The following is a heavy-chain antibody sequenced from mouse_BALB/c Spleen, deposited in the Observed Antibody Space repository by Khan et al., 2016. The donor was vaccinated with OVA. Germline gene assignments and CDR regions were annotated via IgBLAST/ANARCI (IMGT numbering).Heavy chain of an antibody. J-gene: IGHJ2*01. CDR2: INPSTGYT. D-gene: IGHD1-1*01. CDR1: GYTFINYW. V-gene: IGHV1-7*01. CDR3: ARRGLRWDFDY. Sequence: QVQLKQSGAELAKPGASVKMSCKASGYTFINYWILWVKQRPGQGLEWIGYINPSTGYTEYNQNFKDKATLTADKSSSTAYMHLSSLTSEDSAVYYWARRGLRWDFDYWGQGTTLTVSS.